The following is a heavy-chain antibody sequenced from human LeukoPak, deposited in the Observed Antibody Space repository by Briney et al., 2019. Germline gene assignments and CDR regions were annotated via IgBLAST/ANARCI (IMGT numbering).Heavy chain of an antibody. CDR2: IYHSGNT. CDR3: AREILYDSTGYYL. CDR1: GYSISSGYY. Sequence: SETLSLTCTVSGYSISSGYYWAWIRQPPGKGLQWIGNIYHSGNTYYNPSLKSRVSISVDTSKNQFSLRLRSVTAADTAVYYCAREILYDSTGYYLWGQGTVVTVSS. J-gene: IGHJ4*02. D-gene: IGHD3-22*01. V-gene: IGHV4-38-2*02.